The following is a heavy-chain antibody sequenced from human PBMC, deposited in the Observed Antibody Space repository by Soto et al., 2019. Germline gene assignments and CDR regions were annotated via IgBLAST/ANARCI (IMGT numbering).Heavy chain of an antibody. D-gene: IGHD2-8*01. CDR2: IIPIFGTA. J-gene: IGHJ4*02. CDR3: ARDWILGTNGLWVDD. V-gene: IGHV1-69*13. CDR1: GGTFSSYA. Sequence: GASVKVSCKASGGTFSSYAISWVRQAPGQGLEWMGGIIPIFGTANYAQKFQGRVTITADESTSTAYMELSSLRSEDTAVYYCARDWILGTNGLWVDDWCQGTLVT.